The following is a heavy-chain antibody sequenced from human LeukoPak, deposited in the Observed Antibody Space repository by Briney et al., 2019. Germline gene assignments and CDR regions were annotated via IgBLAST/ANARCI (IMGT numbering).Heavy chain of an antibody. V-gene: IGHV5-51*01. CDR3: ARLYCSSTSCYHIDY. CDR1: GSSFTNYW. CDR2: IYPSDSDI. D-gene: IGHD2-2*01. J-gene: IGHJ4*02. Sequence: GESLQISCQGSGSSFTNYWIVWVRQMPGKGLECMGIIYPSDSDIRYNPSFQGQVTMSADKSVSTAYLQWTSLRASDTAMYYCARLYCSSTSCYHIDYWGQGTLVTVSS.